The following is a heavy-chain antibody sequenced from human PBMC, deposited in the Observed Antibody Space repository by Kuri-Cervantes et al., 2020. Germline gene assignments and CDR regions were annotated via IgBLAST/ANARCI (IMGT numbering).Heavy chain of an antibody. CDR1: GFTFSSHG. CDR3: AKGTGRGPWGSFDI. Sequence: GESLETSCAASGFTFSSHGLCWVRPSPGTGLEWVSSISSSGGSTYYADSAKGRFTISRDNSKNTVELQMNSLRAEDTAIYYCAKGTGRGPWGSFDIWGQGTMVTVSS. CDR2: ISSSGGST. J-gene: IGHJ3*02. D-gene: IGHD3-16*01. V-gene: IGHV3-23*01.